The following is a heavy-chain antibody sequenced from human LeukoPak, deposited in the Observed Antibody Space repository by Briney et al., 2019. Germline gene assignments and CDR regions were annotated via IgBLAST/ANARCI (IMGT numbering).Heavy chain of an antibody. J-gene: IGHJ3*02. V-gene: IGHV3-30*02. Sequence: GGSLRLSCAASGFTFSSYGMHWVRQGPGKGLEWVAFIRYDGSNKYYADSVKGRFTISRDNSKNTLYLQMNSLRAEDTAVYYCAKDISGSGEGFDIWGQGTMVTVSS. CDR3: AKDISGSGEGFDI. CDR1: GFTFSSYG. CDR2: IRYDGSNK. D-gene: IGHD3-10*01.